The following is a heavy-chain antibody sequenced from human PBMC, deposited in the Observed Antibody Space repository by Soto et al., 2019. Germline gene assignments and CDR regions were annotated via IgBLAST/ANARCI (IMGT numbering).Heavy chain of an antibody. D-gene: IGHD3-16*01. Sequence: GGSLRLSCAASGFTFSSYWMSWVRQAPGKGLGWVANIKQDGSEKYYVDSVKGRFTISRDNAKNSLYLQMNSLRAEDTAVYYCARHDYVWGSPIGYFDYWGQGTLVTVSS. CDR2: IKQDGSEK. J-gene: IGHJ4*02. CDR3: ARHDYVWGSPIGYFDY. CDR1: GFTFSSYW. V-gene: IGHV3-7*01.